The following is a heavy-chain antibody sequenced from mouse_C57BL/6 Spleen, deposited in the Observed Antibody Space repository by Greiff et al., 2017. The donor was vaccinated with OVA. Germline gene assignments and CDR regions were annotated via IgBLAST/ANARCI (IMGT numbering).Heavy chain of an antibody. CDR2: IDPSDSYT. Sequence: QVQLQQPGAELVKPGASVKLSCKASGYTFTSYWMQWVKQRPGQGLEWIGEIDPSDSYTNYNQKFKGKATLTVDTSSSTAYMQLSSLTSEDSAVYYCARWDSNGWYFDVWGTGTTVTVSS. CDR1: GYTFTSYW. J-gene: IGHJ1*03. CDR3: ARWDSNGWYFDV. D-gene: IGHD2-5*01. V-gene: IGHV1-50*01.